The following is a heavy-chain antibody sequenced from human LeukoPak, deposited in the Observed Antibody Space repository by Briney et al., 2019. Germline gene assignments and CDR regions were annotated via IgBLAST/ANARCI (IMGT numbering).Heavy chain of an antibody. CDR1: GYTFTSYG. Sequence: ASVKVSCKASGYTFTSYGISWVRQAPGQGLEWMGRIIPILGIANYAQKFQGRVTITADKSTSTAYMELSSLRSEDTAVYYCARVVVVVPAAINWFDPWGQGTLVTVSS. V-gene: IGHV1-69*04. J-gene: IGHJ5*02. D-gene: IGHD2-2*01. CDR2: IIPILGIA. CDR3: ARVVVVVPAAINWFDP.